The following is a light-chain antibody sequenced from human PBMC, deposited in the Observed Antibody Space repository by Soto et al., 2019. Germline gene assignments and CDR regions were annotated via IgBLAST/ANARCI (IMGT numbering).Light chain of an antibody. CDR2: GAS. CDR3: HHYSRSPPYT. CDR1: QRISSN. V-gene: IGKV3-15*01. J-gene: IGKJ2*01. Sequence: EIVMTQSPATLSVSPGERATLYCKASQRISSNLAWYQQKPGQPPRLLIYGASTRATGVPARFSGSGSGTEFTLTISRLEPEDFAVYYCHHYSRSPPYTFGQGTKLDIK.